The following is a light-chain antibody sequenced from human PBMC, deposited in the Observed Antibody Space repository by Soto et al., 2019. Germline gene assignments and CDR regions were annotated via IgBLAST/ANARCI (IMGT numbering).Light chain of an antibody. Sequence: ALTQPASVSGSPGQSITISCTGTSRDVGGYNYVSWFQQHPGKAPKLMIYDVSTRPSGVSNRFSGSKSGNTASLTISGLQAEDEADYYCSSHTISTTLVFGGGTKLTVL. J-gene: IGLJ2*01. CDR3: SSHTISTTLV. CDR2: DVS. V-gene: IGLV2-14*01. CDR1: SRDVGGYNY.